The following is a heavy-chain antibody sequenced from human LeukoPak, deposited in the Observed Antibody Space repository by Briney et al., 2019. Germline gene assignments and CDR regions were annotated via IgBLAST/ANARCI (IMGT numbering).Heavy chain of an antibody. CDR2: LYTSGST. CDR1: GGSISSYY. CDR3: ARVLDSSGYYYGFGP. J-gene: IGHJ5*02. V-gene: IGHV4-4*07. D-gene: IGHD3-22*01. Sequence: PSETLSLTCTVSGGSISSYYWSWIRQPAGKGLEWIGRLYTSGSTNYNPSLKSRVTMAVDTSKNQLSLKLRSVTAADTAVYYCARVLDSSGYYYGFGPWGQGTLVTVSS.